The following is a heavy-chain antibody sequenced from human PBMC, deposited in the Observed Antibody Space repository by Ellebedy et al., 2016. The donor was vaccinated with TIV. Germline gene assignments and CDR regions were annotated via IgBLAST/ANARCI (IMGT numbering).Heavy chain of an antibody. Sequence: PGGSLRLSCGVSGFTFSSYAMSWVRQAPGKGLEWVSSISGSGDTTDYADSVKGRFTISREKSKNTVYLQRNSLRAEDTAVYYCAKDFGYRTAGGAYFDYWGQGTLVTVSS. CDR3: AKDFGYRTAGGAYFDY. CDR1: GFTFSSYA. D-gene: IGHD3-16*02. CDR2: ISGSGDTT. J-gene: IGHJ4*02. V-gene: IGHV3-23*01.